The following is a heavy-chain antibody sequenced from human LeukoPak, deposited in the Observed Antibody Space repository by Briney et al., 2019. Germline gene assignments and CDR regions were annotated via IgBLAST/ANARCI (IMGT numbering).Heavy chain of an antibody. CDR3: ASRLVDSYYYYGLDV. CDR2: IYYSGST. D-gene: IGHD5-24*01. J-gene: IGHJ6*02. CDR1: NGSISGFY. Sequence: PSETLSLTCTVSNGSISGFYWSWIRQPPGKGLEWIGYIYYSGSTDYNPSLKSRVTMSVDTSKKQSSLNLKSATDADTAVYYCASRLVDSYYYYGLDVWGQGTTVTVSS. V-gene: IGHV4-59*01.